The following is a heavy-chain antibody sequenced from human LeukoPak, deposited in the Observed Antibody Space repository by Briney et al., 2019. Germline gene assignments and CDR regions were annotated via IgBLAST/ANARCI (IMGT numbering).Heavy chain of an antibody. CDR2: IAYDGSVK. CDR3: AKDRTVVGATSFDY. D-gene: IGHD1-26*01. Sequence: GRSLRLSCAASGFPFSTFGMHWVRQAPGKGLEWVAAIAYDGSVKYYPDSLKGRLTISRDNSRNTLYLQMNSLRAEDTAVYYCAKDRTVVGATSFDYWGLGTLVTVSS. CDR1: GFPFSTFG. J-gene: IGHJ4*02. V-gene: IGHV3-30*18.